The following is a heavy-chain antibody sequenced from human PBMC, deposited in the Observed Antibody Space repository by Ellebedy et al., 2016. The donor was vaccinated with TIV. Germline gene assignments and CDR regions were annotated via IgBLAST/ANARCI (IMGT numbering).Heavy chain of an antibody. Sequence: GESLKISCAASGLTFSSYAMSWVRQAPGKGLEWVSAINGNGANTYYADSVTGRFTLSRDNAMNSLYLQINSLRAEDTAVYYCVRFTRGAPFADYLYYMDVWGKGIMVTVSS. J-gene: IGHJ6*03. CDR2: INGNGANT. CDR3: VRFTRGAPFADYLYYMDV. V-gene: IGHV3-23*01. CDR1: GLTFSSYA. D-gene: IGHD3-10*01.